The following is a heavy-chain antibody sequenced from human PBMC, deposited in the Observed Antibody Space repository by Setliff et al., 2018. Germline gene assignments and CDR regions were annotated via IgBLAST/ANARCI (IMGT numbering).Heavy chain of an antibody. V-gene: IGHV1-18*01. CDR1: GYPFNNYG. D-gene: IGHD3-3*01. CDR3: ARSWRAGALNHFDY. CDR2: IGXXXXXX. J-gene: IGHJ4*02. Sequence: ASVKVSCKASGYPFNNYGISWLRQTPGQGLEWMGWIGXXXXXXXXXXXXXXRVTXXTDTSTTTAYMELKSLRSDDTAVYYCARSWRAGALNHFDYWGQGSRVTVSS.